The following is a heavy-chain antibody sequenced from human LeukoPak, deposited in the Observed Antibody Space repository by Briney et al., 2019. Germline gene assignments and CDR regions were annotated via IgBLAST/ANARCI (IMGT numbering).Heavy chain of an antibody. Sequence: PSETLSLTCAVYGGSFSGYYWSWIRQPPGKGLEWIGYIYYSGSTNYNPSLKSRVTISVDTSKNQFSLKLSSVTAADTAVYYCARPGDADAFDIWGQGTMVTVSS. CDR3: ARPGDADAFDI. CDR2: IYYSGST. V-gene: IGHV4-59*01. CDR1: GGSFSGYY. J-gene: IGHJ3*02. D-gene: IGHD2-21*02.